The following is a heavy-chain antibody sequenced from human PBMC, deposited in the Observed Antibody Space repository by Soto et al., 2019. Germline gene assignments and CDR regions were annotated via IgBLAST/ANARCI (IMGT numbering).Heavy chain of an antibody. V-gene: IGHV1-18*01. CDR2: ISARNGDT. J-gene: IGHJ4*02. Sequence: QVHLVQSGAEVKKPGASVKVSCKGSGYTFTSYGITWVRQAPGQGLEWMGWISARNGDTDYAQKLQGRVTVTRDTSTSTAYMGLRCLRSDDTAVYYCARGRYGDYWGQGALVTVSS. D-gene: IGHD1-1*01. CDR1: GYTFTSYG. CDR3: ARGRYGDY.